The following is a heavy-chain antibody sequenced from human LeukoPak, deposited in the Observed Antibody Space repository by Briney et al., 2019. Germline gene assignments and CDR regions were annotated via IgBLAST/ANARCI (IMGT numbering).Heavy chain of an antibody. V-gene: IGHV3-48*01. Sequence: PGGSLRLSCAASGFTFSSYSMNWVRQAPGKGLEWVSYISSSSSTIYYADSVKGRFTISRDNAKNSLYLQMNSLRAGDTAVYYCASSYYDFWSGYDYYFDYWGQGTLVTVSS. CDR3: ASSYYDFWSGYDYYFDY. J-gene: IGHJ4*02. D-gene: IGHD3-3*01. CDR2: ISSSSSTI. CDR1: GFTFSSYS.